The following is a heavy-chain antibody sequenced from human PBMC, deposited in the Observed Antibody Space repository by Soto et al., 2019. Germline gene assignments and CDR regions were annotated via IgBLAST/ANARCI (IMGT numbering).Heavy chain of an antibody. J-gene: IGHJ4*02. Sequence: PSETLSLTCAVYGGSFSGYYWSWIRQPPGKGLEWIGEINHSGSTNYNPSLKSRVTISVDTSKNQFSLKLSSVTAADTAVYYCARYKGDCSSTSCSYYFDYWGQGTLVTVSS. CDR1: GGSFSGYY. CDR2: INHSGST. CDR3: ARYKGDCSSTSCSYYFDY. D-gene: IGHD2-2*01. V-gene: IGHV4-34*01.